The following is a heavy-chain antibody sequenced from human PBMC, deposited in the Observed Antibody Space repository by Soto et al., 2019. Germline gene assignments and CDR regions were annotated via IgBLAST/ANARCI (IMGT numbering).Heavy chain of an antibody. CDR3: ARGLWGTVTWDS. Sequence: QVQLVQSGAEVKKPGASVKVSCKASGYTFISYDINWVRQATGQGLEWMGWMNPNSGNTGYAQKFQGRVSMTRDTSISTAYMELSSLRSEDTAVYYCARGLWGTVTWDSWGQGTLVTVSS. CDR2: MNPNSGNT. D-gene: IGHD1-7*01. V-gene: IGHV1-8*01. J-gene: IGHJ4*02. CDR1: GYTFISYD.